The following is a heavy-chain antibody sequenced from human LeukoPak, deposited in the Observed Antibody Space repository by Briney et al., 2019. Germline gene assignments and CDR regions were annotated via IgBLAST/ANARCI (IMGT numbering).Heavy chain of an antibody. D-gene: IGHD3-10*01. CDR1: GGSFSGYY. CDR3: ARGRRQLYYGSENKFDY. J-gene: IGHJ4*02. CDR2: INHSAST. Sequence: PSETLSLACAVYGGSFSGYYWSWIRQPPGKGLEWIGEINHSASTNYNPSLKSRVTISVDTSKNQFSLKLSSVTAADTAVYYSARGRRQLYYGSENKFDYWGQGTLVTVSS. V-gene: IGHV4-34*01.